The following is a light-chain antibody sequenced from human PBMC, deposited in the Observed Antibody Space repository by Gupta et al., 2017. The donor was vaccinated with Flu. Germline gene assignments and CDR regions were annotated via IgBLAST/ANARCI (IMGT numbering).Light chain of an antibody. CDR1: TSNIESNT. CDR3: ATWDDNLNGWL. Sequence: QSVLTQPSSVSGTPGQRVTISCSGSTSNIESNTVTWYQQLPGAAPKLLVYGNNQRPSGVPDRFSGSASGTSASLAISGLQSEDEADYYCATWDDNLNGWLFGGRTELTVL. CDR2: GNN. V-gene: IGLV1-44*01. J-gene: IGLJ2*01.